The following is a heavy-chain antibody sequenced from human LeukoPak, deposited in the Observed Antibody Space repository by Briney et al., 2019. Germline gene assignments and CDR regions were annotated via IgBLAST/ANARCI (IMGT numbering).Heavy chain of an antibody. CDR3: ARLPQSTTMIVVVNYGMDV. J-gene: IGHJ6*02. CDR2: ISSSSSYI. V-gene: IGHV3-21*01. CDR1: GFTFSSYS. D-gene: IGHD3-22*01. Sequence: GGSLRLSCAASGFTFSSYSMNWVRQAPGKGLEWVSSISSSSSYIYYADSVKGRFTISRDNAKNSLYLQMNSLRAEDTAVYYCARLPQSTTMIVVVNYGMDVWGQGTTVTVSS.